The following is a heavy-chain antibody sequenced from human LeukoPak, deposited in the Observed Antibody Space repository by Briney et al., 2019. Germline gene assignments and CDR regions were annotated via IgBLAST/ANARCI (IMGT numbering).Heavy chain of an antibody. V-gene: IGHV1-24*01. CDR2: FDPEDGET. Sequence: GASVKVSCKVSGYTLTELSMHWVRQAPGKGLEWMGGFDPEDGETIYAQKFQGRVTITADESTSTAYMELSSLRSEDTAVYYCARARMTTVTHGLDYWGQGTLVTVSS. J-gene: IGHJ4*02. CDR1: GYTLTELS. D-gene: IGHD4-17*01. CDR3: ARARMTTVTHGLDY.